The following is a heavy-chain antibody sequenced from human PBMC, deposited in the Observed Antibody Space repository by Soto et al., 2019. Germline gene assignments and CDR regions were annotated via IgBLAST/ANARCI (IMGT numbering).Heavy chain of an antibody. Sequence: GGSLRLSCAASGFTFSSYAMSWVRQAPGKGLEWVSAISGSGGSTYYADSVKGRFTISRDNSKNTLYLQMNSLRAEDTAVYYCAKMGYCSGGSCGEGGFDYWGQGTLVTVSS. D-gene: IGHD2-15*01. CDR3: AKMGYCSGGSCGEGGFDY. J-gene: IGHJ4*02. V-gene: IGHV3-23*01. CDR2: ISGSGGST. CDR1: GFTFSSYA.